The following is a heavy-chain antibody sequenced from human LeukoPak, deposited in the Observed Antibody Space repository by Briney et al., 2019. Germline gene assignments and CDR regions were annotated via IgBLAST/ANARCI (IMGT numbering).Heavy chain of an antibody. CDR3: ARGMVVVPSAYYYGMDV. Sequence: ASVKVSCKASGYTITSYDINWVRQATGQGLEWMGWMNPNSGNTGYAQKFQGRVTMTRNTSISTAYMELSSLRSEDTAVYYCARGMVVVPSAYYYGMDVWGQGTTVTVSS. CDR1: GYTITSYD. D-gene: IGHD2-2*01. J-gene: IGHJ6*02. CDR2: MNPNSGNT. V-gene: IGHV1-8*01.